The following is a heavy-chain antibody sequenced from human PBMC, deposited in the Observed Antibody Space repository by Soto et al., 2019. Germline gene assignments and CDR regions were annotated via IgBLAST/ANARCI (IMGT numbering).Heavy chain of an antibody. CDR3: ATERPPRYEQNDY. CDR1: GVTFAPSR. CDR2: IDPDGSEK. D-gene: IGHD5-12*01. Sequence: PVGSLRLSCAASGVTFAPSRMSWIRHAPGKGLEWVANIDPDGSEKSYQDSVQGRFTISRDNAKSSLYLQMNSLRPDDTAVYYCATERPPRYEQNDYWGQRTLVTVSS. V-gene: IGHV3-7*01. J-gene: IGHJ4*02.